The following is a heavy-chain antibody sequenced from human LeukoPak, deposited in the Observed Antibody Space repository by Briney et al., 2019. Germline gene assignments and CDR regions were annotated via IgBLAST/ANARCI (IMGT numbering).Heavy chain of an antibody. CDR3: ASRAVRVFDY. CDR1: GGSFSGYY. CDR2: INHSGST. V-gene: IGHV4-34*01. J-gene: IGHJ4*02. Sequence: SETLSLTCAVYGGSFSGYYWSWIRQPPGKGLEWIGEINHSGSTNYNPSLKSRDTISVDTSKNQFSLKLSSVTAADTAVYYCASRAVRVFDYWGQGTLVTVSS.